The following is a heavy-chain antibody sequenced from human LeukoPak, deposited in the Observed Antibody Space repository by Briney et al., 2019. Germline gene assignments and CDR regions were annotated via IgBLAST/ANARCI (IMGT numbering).Heavy chain of an antibody. CDR3: ARGNGGDS. J-gene: IGHJ4*02. V-gene: IGHV3-15*01. Sequence: GGSLRLSCAAPGFTFSNAWMSWVRQAPGKGLEWVGRIKIKSDGGTTDYAAPVKGRFTISRDDSKNMLYLQMNSLKTEDTAVYYCARGNGGDSWGQGTLVTVSS. CDR1: GFTFSNAW. CDR2: IKIKSDGGTT. D-gene: IGHD4-23*01.